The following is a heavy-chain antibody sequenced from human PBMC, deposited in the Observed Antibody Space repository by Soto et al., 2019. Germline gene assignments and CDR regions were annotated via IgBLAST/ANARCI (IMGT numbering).Heavy chain of an antibody. V-gene: IGHV4-30-4*01. CDR2: IYYSGST. CDR1: GGSISSGDYY. J-gene: IGHJ4*02. D-gene: IGHD2-15*01. Sequence: QVQLQESGPGLVKPPQTLSLTCTVSGGSISSGDYYWSWIRQPPGKGLEWIGYIYYSGSTYYNPSLKSRVTISVDTSKNQFSLKLSSLTAADTAVYDCARVGIVVVVAAYFDYWGQGTLVTVSS. CDR3: ARVGIVVVVAAYFDY.